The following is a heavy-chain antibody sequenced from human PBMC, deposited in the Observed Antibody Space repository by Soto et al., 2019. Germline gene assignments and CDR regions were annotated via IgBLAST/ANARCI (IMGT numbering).Heavy chain of an antibody. J-gene: IGHJ4*02. Sequence: QVQLVQSGAEVKKPGSSVKVSCRASGGTFSSYAISWVRQAPGQGLEWMGGIIPIFGTANYAQKFQGRVTITADESTSTAYLERGSVRSEDTAAYYCARGLTYDDILTGYYHSERFDCGGQGTLVTVSS. D-gene: IGHD3-9*01. V-gene: IGHV1-69*01. CDR3: ARGLTYDDILTGYYHSERFDC. CDR1: GGTFSSYA. CDR2: IIPIFGTA.